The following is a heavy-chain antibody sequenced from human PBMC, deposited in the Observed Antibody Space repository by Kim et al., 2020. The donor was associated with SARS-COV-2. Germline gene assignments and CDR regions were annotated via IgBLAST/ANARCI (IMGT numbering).Heavy chain of an antibody. CDR1: GFNFHMYA. J-gene: IGHJ4*02. CDR2: ITGTSNISASVGRT. Sequence: GSLRLSCAASGFNFHMYAMNWVRQAPGKGLEWVSTITGTSNISASVGRTYYADSVRGRFTISRDNSRNTLFLQMSNLRANDTAVYYCAKSFRGYASSFGDYWGRGTLVTVSS. D-gene: IGHD2-2*01. CDR3: AKSFRGYASSFGDY. V-gene: IGHV3-23*01.